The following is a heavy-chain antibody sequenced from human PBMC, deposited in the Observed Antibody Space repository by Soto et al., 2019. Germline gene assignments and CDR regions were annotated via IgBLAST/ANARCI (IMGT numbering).Heavy chain of an antibody. CDR2: FDPEDGET. D-gene: IGHD6-6*01. J-gene: IGHJ6*03. CDR1: GYTLTELS. Sequence: GASVKVSCKVSGYTLTELSIHWVRQAPGKGLEWMGGFDPEDGETIYAQKFQGRVTMTEDTSTDTAYMELSSLRSDDTAVYYCARVRQLVGYFYYYMDVWGKGTTVTVSS. V-gene: IGHV1-24*01. CDR3: ARVRQLVGYFYYYMDV.